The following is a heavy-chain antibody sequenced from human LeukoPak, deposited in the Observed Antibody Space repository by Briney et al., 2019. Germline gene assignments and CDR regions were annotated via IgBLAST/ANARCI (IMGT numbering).Heavy chain of an antibody. Sequence: GGSLRLSCAASGFTFSNYWMHWVRQAPGKGLVWVSRLNADGNSITYADSVKGRFTNSRDNSKNTLYLQMNSLRAEDTAVYYCAKAKGRGSPGRDYFDYWGQGTLVTVSS. CDR1: GFTFSNYW. CDR2: LNADGNSI. V-gene: IGHV3-74*01. J-gene: IGHJ4*02. CDR3: AKAKGRGSPGRDYFDY. D-gene: IGHD3-10*01.